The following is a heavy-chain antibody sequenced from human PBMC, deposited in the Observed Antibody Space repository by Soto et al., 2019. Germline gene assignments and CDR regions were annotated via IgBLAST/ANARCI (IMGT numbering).Heavy chain of an antibody. CDR3: ARSVFP. CDR1: GGSISTGGYY. V-gene: IGHV4-31*03. CDR2: FYYSGST. J-gene: IGHJ5*02. Sequence: QVQLQESGPGLVKPSQTLSLTCTVSGGSISTGGYYWNWIPQHPGKGLEWIGYFYYSGSTSYNPSLKSRVTISVHTSKNQSSLKLSSVTAADTAVYYCARSVFPWGQGTLVTVSS.